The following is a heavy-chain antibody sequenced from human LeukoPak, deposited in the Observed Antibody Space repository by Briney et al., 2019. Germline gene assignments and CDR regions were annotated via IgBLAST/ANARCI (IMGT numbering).Heavy chain of an antibody. Sequence: GESLKISCKGSGYSFTSYWISWVRQMPGKGLEWMGRIDPSDSYTNYSPSFQGHVTISAGKSISTAYLQWSSLKASDTAMYYCASVVGAVAGKYYYYYGMDVWGQGTTVTVSS. CDR3: ASVVGAVAGKYYYYYGMDV. V-gene: IGHV5-10-1*01. J-gene: IGHJ6*02. CDR1: GYSFTSYW. D-gene: IGHD6-19*01. CDR2: IDPSDSYT.